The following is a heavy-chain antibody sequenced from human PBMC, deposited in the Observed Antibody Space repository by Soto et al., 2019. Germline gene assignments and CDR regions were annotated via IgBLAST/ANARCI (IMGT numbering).Heavy chain of an antibody. Sequence: EEQLLESGGGLVQPGGSLRLSCAASGFTFSDYAMSWVRQAPGKGLEWVSGLGGSNSDTHYAASVEGRFTVSRDNSRSTLFLQMNSLRVEVTAVYYCAKDKVDHNSVWDPFDFWGQGTMVTVSA. CDR3: AKDKVDHNSVWDPFDF. D-gene: IGHD2-15*01. V-gene: IGHV3-23*01. CDR2: LGGSNSDT. CDR1: GFTFSDYA. J-gene: IGHJ3*01.